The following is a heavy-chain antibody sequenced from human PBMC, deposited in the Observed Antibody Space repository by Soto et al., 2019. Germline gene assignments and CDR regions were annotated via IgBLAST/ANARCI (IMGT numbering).Heavy chain of an antibody. D-gene: IGHD2-15*01. CDR3: ARGKTYCTGGSCYEQFDY. CDR2: INLGEINHSGST. V-gene: IGHV4-34*01. Sequence: PSETLSLTCAVYGGSFSGYSWSWIRQPPGKGLEWIGEINLGEINHSGSTNYNPSLKSRVTISVDTSKNQFSLKLSFVTAADTAVYYCARGKTYCTGGSCYEQFDYWGQGTLVTVSS. CDR1: GGSFSGYS. J-gene: IGHJ4*02.